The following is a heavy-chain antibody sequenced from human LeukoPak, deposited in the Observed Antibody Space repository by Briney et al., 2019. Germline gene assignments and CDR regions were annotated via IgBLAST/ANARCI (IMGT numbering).Heavy chain of an antibody. CDR2: ILYSGTT. CDR1: GGSISSYY. V-gene: IGHV4-59*08. Sequence: SETLSLTYTVSGGSISSYYWLWLRQPPGEGVEGMWYILYSGTTNSNPSLKSRVTISVDTSKNQISLKLSSVTAADTAVYYCARMGGYSGYATHWGQGTLVSVS. D-gene: IGHD5-12*01. J-gene: IGHJ4*02. CDR3: ARMGGYSGYATH.